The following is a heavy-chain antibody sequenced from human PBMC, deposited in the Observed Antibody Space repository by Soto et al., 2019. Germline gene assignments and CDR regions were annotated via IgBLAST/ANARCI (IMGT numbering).Heavy chain of an antibody. J-gene: IGHJ4*02. CDR2: VNPHSGNT. D-gene: IGHD3-3*02. Sequence: ASVKVSCKGSGYTLSDYDINWVRQAPGQGLEWMGWVNPHSGNTDYAQNFQGRVTMTRDFFTSTAYMELYSLTSEDTAVYYCARHLAGNRDYWGQGTLVTVSS. V-gene: IGHV1-8*01. CDR3: ARHLAGNRDY. CDR1: GYTLSDYD.